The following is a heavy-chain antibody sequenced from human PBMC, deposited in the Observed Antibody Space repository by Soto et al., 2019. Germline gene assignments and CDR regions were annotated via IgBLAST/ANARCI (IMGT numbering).Heavy chain of an antibody. J-gene: IGHJ1*01. D-gene: IGHD3-3*01. V-gene: IGHV3-15*01. CDR3: TTDHLPGTYYDFWSGYAEYFQH. CDR2: IKSKTDGGTT. Sequence: GGSLRLSCAASGFTFSNAWMSWVRQAPGKGLEWVGRIKSKTDGGTTDYAAPVKGRFTISRDDSKNTLYLQMNSLKTEVTAVYYCTTDHLPGTYYDFWSGYAEYFQHWDQGTLVTVSS. CDR1: GFTFSNAW.